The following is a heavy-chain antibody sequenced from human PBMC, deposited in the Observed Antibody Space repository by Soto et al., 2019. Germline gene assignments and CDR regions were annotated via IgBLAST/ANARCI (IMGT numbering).Heavy chain of an antibody. J-gene: IGHJ1*01. CDR2: IYSGGST. CDR3: AIDRVESGYPEYFQH. CDR1: GFAVSSNY. V-gene: IGHV3-53*01. Sequence: EVQLVESGGGLIQPGGSLRLSCAASGFAVSSNYMRWVRQAPGKGLKWVSVIYSGGSTYYADSVKGRFTISRDNSKNTLYLQMNSLRAEDTAVYYCAIDRVESGYPEYFQHWGQGTLVTLSS. D-gene: IGHD3-22*01.